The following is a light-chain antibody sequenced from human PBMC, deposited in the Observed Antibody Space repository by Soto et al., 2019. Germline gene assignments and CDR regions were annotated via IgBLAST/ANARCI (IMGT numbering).Light chain of an antibody. J-gene: IGKJ1*01. CDR1: QGISSA. CDR2: DAS. CDR3: QQFNIYPRT. Sequence: AIQLTQSPSSLSASAGDRVTITCRASQGISSALAWYQQKSGKAPKLLIYDASSLKSGVPSRFSGSGSGTDFTLTISSLQPEDFATYYCQQFNIYPRTFGQRTKVEVK. V-gene: IGKV1-13*02.